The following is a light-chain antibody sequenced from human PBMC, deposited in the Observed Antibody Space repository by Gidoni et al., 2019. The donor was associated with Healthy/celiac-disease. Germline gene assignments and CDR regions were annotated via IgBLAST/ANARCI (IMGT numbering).Light chain of an antibody. J-gene: IGLJ2*01. CDR3: QVWDSSSDHVV. Sequence: SYVLTQPPSGSVAPGQTARITCGGNNFGSKIVHWYQQKPGQAPVLVVYDDSDRPSGTPERFSGSNSGNTATLTISRVEAGDEADYYCQVWDSSSDHVVFGGGTKLTVL. CDR2: DDS. CDR1: NFGSKI. V-gene: IGLV3-21*02.